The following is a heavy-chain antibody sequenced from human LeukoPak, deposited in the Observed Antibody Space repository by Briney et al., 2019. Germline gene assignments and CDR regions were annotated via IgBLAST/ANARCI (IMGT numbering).Heavy chain of an antibody. Sequence: ASVRVSCKASGYTFTGYYMHWVRQAPGQGLEWMGWINPNSGGTNYAQKFQGRVTMTRDTSISTAYMELSRLRSDDTAVYYCATFLLRGYSGYSNAFGIWGQGTMVTVSS. CDR3: ATFLLRGYSGYSNAFGI. D-gene: IGHD5-12*01. J-gene: IGHJ3*02. V-gene: IGHV1-2*02. CDR2: INPNSGGT. CDR1: GYTFTGYY.